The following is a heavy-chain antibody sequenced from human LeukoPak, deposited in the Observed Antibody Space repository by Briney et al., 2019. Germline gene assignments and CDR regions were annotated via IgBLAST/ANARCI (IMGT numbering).Heavy chain of an antibody. CDR3: ARHQKSRYDSSGYHY. CDR2: IYYSGST. V-gene: IGHV4-39*01. Sequence: SETLSLTCTVSGGSISSSSYYWGWIRQPPGKGLEWIGSIYYSGSTYYNPSLKSRVTISVDTSKNQFSLKLSSVTPADTAVYYCARHQKSRYDSSGYHYWGQGTLVTVSS. D-gene: IGHD3-22*01. J-gene: IGHJ4*02. CDR1: GGSISSSSYY.